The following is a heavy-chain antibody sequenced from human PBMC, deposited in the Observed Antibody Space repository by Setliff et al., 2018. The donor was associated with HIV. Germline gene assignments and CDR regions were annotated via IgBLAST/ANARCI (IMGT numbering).Heavy chain of an antibody. J-gene: IGHJ5*02. D-gene: IGHD4-17*01. CDR3: ARAPYGDYGGDINWFDP. Sequence: GASVKVSCKASGYTFINYAMNWVRQAPGQGFEWMGWINTNTGSPTYAQAFTGRFVFSVDTSVTTAYLQISSLKAEDTAVYYCARAPYGDYGGDINWFDPWGQGTLVTVSS. CDR2: INTNTGSP. CDR1: GYTFINYA. V-gene: IGHV7-4-1*02.